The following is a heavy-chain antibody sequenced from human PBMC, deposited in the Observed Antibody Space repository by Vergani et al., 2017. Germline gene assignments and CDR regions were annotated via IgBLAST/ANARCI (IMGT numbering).Heavy chain of an antibody. Sequence: QVQLVESGGGVVQPGRSLRLSCAASGFTFNQYGMHWVRQAPGKGLEWVAVTWYDGNNKQYADSVKGRFTISRDNSKSTMYLQMNSLRDEDTGVYYCARDERLRYNRFDPWGQGTLVTVSS. CDR3: ARDERLRYNRFDP. D-gene: IGHD3-16*01. J-gene: IGHJ5*02. CDR1: GFTFNQYG. V-gene: IGHV3-33*01. CDR2: TWYDGNNK.